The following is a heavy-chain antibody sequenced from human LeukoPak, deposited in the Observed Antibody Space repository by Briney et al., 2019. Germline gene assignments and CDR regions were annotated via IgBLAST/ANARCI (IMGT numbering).Heavy chain of an antibody. D-gene: IGHD1-14*01. CDR1: GFTFEDYA. CDR3: AKTPPSYGR. CDR2: ISGNGNNI. J-gene: IGHJ4*02. V-gene: IGHV3-43*02. Sequence: GGSLRLSCAASGFTFEDYAMHWVRQGPGKGLEWVSLISGNGNNIYYADSVKGRFTISRDNSKNSLYLQMNSLRTEDTALYYCAKTPPSYGRWGQGTLVTVSS.